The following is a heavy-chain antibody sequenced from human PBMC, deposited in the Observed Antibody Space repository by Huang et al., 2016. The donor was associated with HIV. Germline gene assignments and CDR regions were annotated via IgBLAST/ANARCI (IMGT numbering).Heavy chain of an antibody. CDR1: GGTFSSYG. V-gene: IGHV1-69*13. CDR2: IVLSFRRT. D-gene: IGHD3-10*01. CDR3: ARGVFDGVWSGDLLPHFYYMDV. J-gene: IGHJ6*03. Sequence: QVQLVQSGAEMKKPWSSVKVSCTAPGGTFSSYGISWVRQAPGQGLEWMGGIVLSFRRTDYAQKFQGRVTITADESTSTAYMELSSLRSQDSAIYFCARGVFDGVWSGDLLPHFYYMDVWGKGTTVTVSS.